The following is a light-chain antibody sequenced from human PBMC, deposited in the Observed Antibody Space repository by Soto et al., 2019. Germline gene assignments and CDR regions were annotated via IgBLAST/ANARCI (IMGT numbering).Light chain of an antibody. CDR3: QQYDSYSRT. CDR2: LAS. V-gene: IGKV1-5*03. CDR1: QSIRTS. Sequence: DIQMTQSPSTLSAFVGDRVTITCRASQSIRTSLAWYQQKPGKPPKLLIYLASSLQSGVPARFSGSGSATEFTLSISSLQPDDFATYYCQQYDSYSRTFGQGTKLDIK. J-gene: IGKJ1*01.